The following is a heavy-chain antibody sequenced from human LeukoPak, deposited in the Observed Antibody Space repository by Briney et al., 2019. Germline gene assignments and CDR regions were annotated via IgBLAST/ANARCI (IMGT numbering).Heavy chain of an antibody. CDR1: GFSFSDYW. CDR2: IKADGSAK. CDR3: ARFPTGFDY. J-gene: IGHJ4*02. D-gene: IGHD4-17*01. V-gene: IGHV3-7*05. Sequence: GGSLRLSCAASGFSFSDYWMSWVRQPPGKGLDWVASIKADGSAKFYVASVKGRFTISRDNAKKSVYLQMNSLRAEDTAIYYCARFPTGFDYWGQGTLVTVSS.